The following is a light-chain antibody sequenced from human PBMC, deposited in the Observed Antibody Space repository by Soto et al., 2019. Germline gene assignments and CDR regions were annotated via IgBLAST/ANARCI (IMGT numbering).Light chain of an antibody. CDR1: QSITNY. Sequence: EIVLTQSPSTLSLSPGERATLSCRASQSITNYLGWYQQKPGQAPRLLIYATSNRATGIPARSSGSGSGTDFTLTISSLEPEDFAVYYCQQYGNSQTFGQGAKVDIK. J-gene: IGKJ1*01. CDR2: ATS. CDR3: QQYGNSQT. V-gene: IGKV3-11*01.